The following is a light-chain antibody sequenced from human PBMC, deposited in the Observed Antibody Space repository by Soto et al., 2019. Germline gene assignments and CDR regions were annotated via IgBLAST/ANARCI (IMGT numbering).Light chain of an antibody. Sequence: DVQMTQSPSTLSASVGDRVTITFRTSQSVSSWLAWYQQKPGKAPKLLIYKASTLETGVPSRFSGSGSGTEFTLTITNLQSDDFATYYCQQYNTYWTFGQGTKVDIK. CDR3: QQYNTYWT. J-gene: IGKJ1*01. CDR2: KAS. CDR1: QSVSSW. V-gene: IGKV1-5*03.